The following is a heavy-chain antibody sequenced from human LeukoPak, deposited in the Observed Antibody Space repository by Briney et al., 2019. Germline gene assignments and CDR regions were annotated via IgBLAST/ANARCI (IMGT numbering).Heavy chain of an antibody. CDR2: INPNSGGT. D-gene: IGHD3-3*01. CDR1: GYTFTGCY. Sequence: ASVKVSCKASGYTFTGCYMHWVRQAPGQGLEWMGWINPNSGGTNYAQKFQGRVTMTRDTSISTAYMELSRLRSDDTAVYYCARQSDYDPYYYGMDVWGQGTTVTVSS. CDR3: ARQSDYDPYYYGMDV. J-gene: IGHJ6*02. V-gene: IGHV1-2*02.